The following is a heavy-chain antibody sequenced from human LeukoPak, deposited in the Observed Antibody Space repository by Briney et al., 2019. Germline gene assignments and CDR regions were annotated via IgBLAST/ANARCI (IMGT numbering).Heavy chain of an antibody. J-gene: IGHJ5*01. CDR2: INPNSGDT. CDR3: ARATGTYWWFDS. CDR1: GYTFTDYY. D-gene: IGHD1-26*01. V-gene: IGHV1-2*04. Sequence: AAVKVSCKASGYTFTDYYIHWVRQAPGQGLEWMGWINPNSGDTNYAQKFQGWVTMTRDMSISTAYMELSRLRSDDTAIYYCARATGTYWWFDSWGQGTLVTVSS.